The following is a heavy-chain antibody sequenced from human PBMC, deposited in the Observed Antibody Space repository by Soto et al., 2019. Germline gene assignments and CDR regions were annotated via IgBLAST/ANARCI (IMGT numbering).Heavy chain of an antibody. V-gene: IGHV3-74*01. D-gene: IGHD5-18*01. CDR2: INSDGSNT. Sequence: EVQLVESGGGLVQPGGSVRLSCAAAGFTYNNYWMHWVRQAPGKGLVWVSRINSDGSNTFYADSVKGRFSISRDNAKNTVDLQMNSLRGDDTAVYYCARGIQHRYGMDVWGQGTTVTVAS. CDR1: GFTYNNYW. CDR3: ARGIQHRYGMDV. J-gene: IGHJ6*02.